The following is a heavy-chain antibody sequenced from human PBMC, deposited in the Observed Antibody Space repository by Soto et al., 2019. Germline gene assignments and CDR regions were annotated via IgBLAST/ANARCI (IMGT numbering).Heavy chain of an antibody. CDR2: IYHSGST. V-gene: IGHV4-4*02. J-gene: IGHJ4*02. Sequence: QVQLQESGPGLVKPSATLSLTCAVSGGSISSSNWWSWVRQPPGKGLEWIGEIYHSGSTNYNPSLKSRVTISVDKSKNQFSLKLSSVTAADTAVYYCASHIVVVPAAIYYFDYWGQGTLVTVSS. CDR1: GGSISSSNW. CDR3: ASHIVVVPAAIYYFDY. D-gene: IGHD2-2*02.